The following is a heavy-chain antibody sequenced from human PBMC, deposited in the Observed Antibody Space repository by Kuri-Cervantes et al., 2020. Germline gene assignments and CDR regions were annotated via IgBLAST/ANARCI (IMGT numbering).Heavy chain of an antibody. CDR1: GGTFSSYA. D-gene: IGHD3-16*02. V-gene: IGHV1-69*05. CDR3: ARARRLGELSPFDI. CDR2: IIPPLGTA. Sequence: SVKVSCKASGGTFSSYAFNWVRQAPGQGLEWMGGIIPPLGTANYAQNFQGRVTITTDESTSTLYMELSSLRSDDTAVYYCARARRLGELSPFDIWGQGTTVTVSS. J-gene: IGHJ3*02.